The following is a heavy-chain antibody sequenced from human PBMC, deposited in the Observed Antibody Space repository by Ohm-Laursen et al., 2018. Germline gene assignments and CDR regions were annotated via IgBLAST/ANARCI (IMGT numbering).Heavy chain of an antibody. V-gene: IGHV3-74*01. CDR1: GFTFSNYW. CDR2: VESDGSGT. Sequence: GSLRLSCAAPGFTFSNYWMHWVRQAPGKGLVWVSRVESDGSGTTYADSVKGRFTISRDNAKNTLNLQMNSLRAEDTAVYYCARARSLNGDYVGIDYWGQGTLVTVSS. CDR3: ARARSLNGDYVGIDY. J-gene: IGHJ4*02. D-gene: IGHD4-17*01.